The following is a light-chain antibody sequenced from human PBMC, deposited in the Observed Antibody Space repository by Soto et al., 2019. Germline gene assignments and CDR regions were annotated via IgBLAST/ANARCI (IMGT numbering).Light chain of an antibody. Sequence: IRMTQSPSSFSASTGDRVTITFRASQGISIYLAWYQQKPGKAPKLLIYAASTLQSGVPSRFSGSGSGTDFTLTISCLQSDDFATYYCKKYYSYPRTFGQGTKADI. CDR3: KKYYSYPRT. CDR2: AAS. CDR1: QGISIY. V-gene: IGKV1-8*01. J-gene: IGKJ1*01.